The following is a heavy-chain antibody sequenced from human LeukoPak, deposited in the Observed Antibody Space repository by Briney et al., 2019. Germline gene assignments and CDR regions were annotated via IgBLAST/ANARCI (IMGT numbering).Heavy chain of an antibody. Sequence: ASVKVSCKAPGYTFIGYYMHWVRQAPGQGLEWMGWINPNSGGTNYAQKFQGRVTMTRDTSISTAYMELSRLRSDDTAVYYCARVGATGTTSPFDYWGQGTLVTVSS. CDR3: ARVGATGTTSPFDY. V-gene: IGHV1-2*02. J-gene: IGHJ4*02. CDR1: GYTFIGYY. D-gene: IGHD1-1*01. CDR2: INPNSGGT.